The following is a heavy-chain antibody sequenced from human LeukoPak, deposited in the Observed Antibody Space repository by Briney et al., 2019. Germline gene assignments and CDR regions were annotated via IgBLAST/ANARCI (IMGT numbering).Heavy chain of an antibody. D-gene: IGHD6-13*01. Sequence: ASVKVSCKASGYTFTYYYMHWVRQAPGQGLEWMGIINPSSGSTSYAQKFQGRVTMTRDTSTSTVYMDVSSLRSDDTAVYYCARARQQLVWANWFDPWGQGTLVTVSS. CDR2: INPSSGST. CDR1: GYTFTYYY. J-gene: IGHJ5*02. V-gene: IGHV1-46*01. CDR3: ARARQQLVWANWFDP.